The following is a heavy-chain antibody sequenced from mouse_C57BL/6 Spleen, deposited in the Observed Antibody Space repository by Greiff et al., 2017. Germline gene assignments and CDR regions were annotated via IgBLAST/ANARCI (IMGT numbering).Heavy chain of an antibody. Sequence: VQLQQPGAELVKPGASVKVSCKASGYTFTSYWMHWVKQRPGQGLEWIGRIHPSDSDTNYNQKFKGKATLTVDKSSSTAYMQLSSLTSEDSAVYYCAMDYGSSYGYWYFDVWGTGTTVTVSS. CDR2: IHPSDSDT. J-gene: IGHJ1*03. CDR3: AMDYGSSYGYWYFDV. D-gene: IGHD1-1*01. CDR1: GYTFTSYW. V-gene: IGHV1-74*01.